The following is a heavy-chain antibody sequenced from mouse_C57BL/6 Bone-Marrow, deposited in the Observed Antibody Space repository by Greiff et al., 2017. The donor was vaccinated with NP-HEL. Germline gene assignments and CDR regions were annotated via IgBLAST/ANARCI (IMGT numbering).Heavy chain of an antibody. J-gene: IGHJ4*01. CDR3: AISLLRPFYYAMDY. D-gene: IGHD1-2*01. Sequence: VQLKESGPGLVAPSQSLSITFTFSGFSLTRFGVSRVRPPPGKGLEGLGVIWGDGSTKYHSALISRLSISKDNSKSQVFLKLNSLQTDDTATYYCAISLLRPFYYAMDYWGQGTSVTVSS. CDR2: IWGDGST. V-gene: IGHV2-3*01. CDR1: GFSLTRFG.